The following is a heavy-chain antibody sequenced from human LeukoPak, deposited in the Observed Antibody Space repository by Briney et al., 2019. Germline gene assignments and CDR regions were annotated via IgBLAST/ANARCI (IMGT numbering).Heavy chain of an antibody. D-gene: IGHD6-19*01. CDR2: MNPNSGNT. V-gene: IGHV1-8*01. J-gene: IGHJ6*03. Sequence: GASVKVSCKASGYTFTSYDINWVRQATGQGLEWMGWMNPNSGNTGYAQKFQGRVTMTSNTSISTAYMELSSLRSEDTAVYYCARGELSGWDYYYYMDVWGKGTTVTISS. CDR3: ARGELSGWDYYYYMDV. CDR1: GYTFTSYD.